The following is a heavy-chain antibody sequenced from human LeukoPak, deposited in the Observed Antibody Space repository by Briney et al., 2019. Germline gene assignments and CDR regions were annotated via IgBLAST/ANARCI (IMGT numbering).Heavy chain of an antibody. D-gene: IGHD3-9*01. CDR2: IRYDGSHQ. V-gene: IGHV3-30*02. CDR3: AKGGDINPRIYYHFYYMDV. CDR1: GFTFFSNG. J-gene: IGHJ6*03. Sequence: GRSLRLSCAASGFTFFSNGMHWVRQAPGQGLEWVAFIRYDGSHQFYADSVKGRFTISRDNSKNTLYLQMSSLRTEDTAVYYCAKGGDINPRIYYHFYYMDVWGKGATVTVSS.